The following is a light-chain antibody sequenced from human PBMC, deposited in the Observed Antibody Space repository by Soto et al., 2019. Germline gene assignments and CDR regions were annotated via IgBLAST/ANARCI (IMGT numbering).Light chain of an antibody. V-gene: IGLV1-44*01. J-gene: IGLJ2*01. Sequence: QSVLTQPPSASGTPGQRVTISCSGSSSNIGRNTVNWYQQLPATAPKLLIHSNNQRPSGVPDRFSGSKSGTSASLAISGLQSEDEAHYYCAAWDDSLNGHVVFGGGTKLTVL. CDR3: AAWDDSLNGHVV. CDR1: SSNIGRNT. CDR2: SNN.